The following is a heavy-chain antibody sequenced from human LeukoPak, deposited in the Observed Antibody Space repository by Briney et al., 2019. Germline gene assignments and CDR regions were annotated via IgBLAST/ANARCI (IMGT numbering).Heavy chain of an antibody. Sequence: SETLSLTCSVSGSSIGRHYWTWIRQPPGKGLEWIGYTHFSGSSNYNPSLKSRATTSLDRAKNQISLTLSSVTAADTAVYFCARAKAAGSYDFWGQGTLVTVSS. D-gene: IGHD6-13*01. CDR1: GSSIGRHY. CDR2: THFSGSS. J-gene: IGHJ4*02. V-gene: IGHV4-59*11. CDR3: ARAKAAGSYDF.